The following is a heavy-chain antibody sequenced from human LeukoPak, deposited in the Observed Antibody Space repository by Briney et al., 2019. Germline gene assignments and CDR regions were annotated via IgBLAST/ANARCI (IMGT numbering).Heavy chain of an antibody. D-gene: IGHD3-3*01. CDR2: IYHSGST. CDR1: GGSISSSNW. J-gene: IGHJ3*02. V-gene: IGHV4-4*02. CDR3: ARDGFLEWPLRPQNAFDI. Sequence: SGTLSLTCAVSGGSISSSNWWSWVRQPPGKGLEWIGEIYHSGSTNYNPSLKSRVTISVDKSKNQFSLKLSSVTAADTAVYYCARDGFLEWPLRPQNAFDIWGQGTMVTVSS.